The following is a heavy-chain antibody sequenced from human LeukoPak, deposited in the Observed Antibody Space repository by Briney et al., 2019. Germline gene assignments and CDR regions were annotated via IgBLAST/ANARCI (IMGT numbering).Heavy chain of an antibody. CDR1: GGSFSGYY. V-gene: IGHV4-34*01. Sequence: SETLSLTCAVYGGSFSGYYWSWIRQPPGKGLEWIGEINHSGSTNYNPSLKSRVTISVDTSKNQFSLKLSSVTAADTAVYYCASASSGWFRLYYFDYWGQGTLVTVFS. J-gene: IGHJ4*02. CDR3: ASASSGWFRLYYFDY. CDR2: INHSGST. D-gene: IGHD6-19*01.